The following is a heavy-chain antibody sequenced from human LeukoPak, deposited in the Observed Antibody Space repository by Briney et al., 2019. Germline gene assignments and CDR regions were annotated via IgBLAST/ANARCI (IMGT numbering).Heavy chain of an antibody. D-gene: IGHD2-2*01. J-gene: IGHJ4*02. CDR2: INPNSGGT. CDR1: GGTFSSYA. Sequence: ASVKVSCKASGGTFSSYAISWVRQAPGQGLEWMGWINPNSGGTNYAQKFQGRVTMTRDTSISTAYMELSRLRSDDTAVYYCARDRVVVPAAFDYWGQGTLVTVSS. CDR3: ARDRVVVPAAFDY. V-gene: IGHV1-2*02.